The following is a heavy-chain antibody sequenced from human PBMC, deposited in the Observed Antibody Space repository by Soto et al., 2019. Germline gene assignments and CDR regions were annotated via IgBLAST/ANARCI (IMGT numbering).Heavy chain of an antibody. D-gene: IGHD5-18*01. J-gene: IGHJ6*02. CDR2: IIPIFGTA. Sequence: QVQLVQSGAEVKKPGSSVKVSCKASGGTFRSYAISWVRQAPGQGLEWMGGIIPIFGTANYAQKFQGRVTITADDSTSTAYMELSSLRSEDTAVYYCARGPPLDTAMVEGYYYGMDVWGQGTTVTVSS. V-gene: IGHV1-69*01. CDR1: GGTFRSYA. CDR3: ARGPPLDTAMVEGYYYGMDV.